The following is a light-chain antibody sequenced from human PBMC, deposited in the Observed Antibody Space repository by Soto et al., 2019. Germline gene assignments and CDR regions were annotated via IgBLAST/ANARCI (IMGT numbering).Light chain of an antibody. Sequence: EIVLTQSPGTLSLSPGERATLACRASHIXXSHLAWYQQKPGQAPRLLIYGASAXATGIPARFTGSWAGTKFTLTIISLQSEDFAVYYCQQYGSSPSTFGQGTKVDIK. J-gene: IGKJ1*01. CDR2: GAS. V-gene: IGKV3D-15*02. CDR1: HIXXSH. CDR3: QQYGSSPST.